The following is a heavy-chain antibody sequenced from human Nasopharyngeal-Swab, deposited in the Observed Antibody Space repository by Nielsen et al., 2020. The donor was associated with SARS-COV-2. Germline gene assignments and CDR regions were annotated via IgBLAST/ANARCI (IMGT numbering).Heavy chain of an antibody. D-gene: IGHD2-21*02. V-gene: IGHV3-30*04. CDR3: AKGGQMVVTAVLKY. CDR1: GFTFSSYA. CDR2: ISYDGSNK. J-gene: IGHJ4*02. Sequence: GESLKISCAASGFTFSSYAMHWVRQAPGKGLEWVAVISYDGSNKYYADSVKGRFTISRDNSKNTLYLQMNSLRAEDTAVYYCAKGGQMVVTAVLKYWGQGTLVTVSS.